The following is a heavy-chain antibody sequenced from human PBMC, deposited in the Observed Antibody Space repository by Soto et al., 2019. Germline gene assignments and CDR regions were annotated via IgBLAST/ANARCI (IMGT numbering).Heavy chain of an antibody. CDR1: GYTFTSYD. V-gene: IGHV1-8*01. D-gene: IGHD3-9*01. CDR2: MNPNSGNT. CDR3: ARGRADGSVLRYFDWPPAGAARNYYYYGMDV. Sequence: ASVKVSCKVSGYTFTSYDINWVRQATGQGLEWMGWMNPNSGNTGYAQKFQGRVTMTRNTSISTAYMELSSLGSEDTAVYYCARGRADGSVLRYFDWPPAGAARNYYYYGMDVWGQGTTVTVSS. J-gene: IGHJ6*02.